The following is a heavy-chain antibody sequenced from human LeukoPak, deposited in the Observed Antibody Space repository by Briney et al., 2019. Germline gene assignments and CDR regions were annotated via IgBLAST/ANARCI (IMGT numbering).Heavy chain of an antibody. Sequence: SVKVSCKASGYTFTYRYLHWVRQAPGQALEWMGWITPFNGNTNYTQKFQDRVTITRDRSMSTAYMELSSLRSEDTAMYYCASGGGYGSGSFDYWGQGTLVTVSS. CDR1: GYTFTYRY. J-gene: IGHJ4*02. CDR3: ASGGGYGSGSFDY. CDR2: ITPFNGNT. V-gene: IGHV1-45*02. D-gene: IGHD3-10*01.